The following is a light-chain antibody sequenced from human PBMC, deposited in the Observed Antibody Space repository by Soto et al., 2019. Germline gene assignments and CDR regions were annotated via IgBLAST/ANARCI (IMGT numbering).Light chain of an antibody. V-gene: IGKV3-15*01. Sequence: EIVITQSPGTLSLSPGARATLSFTASHYIYSNVAWFQQRPGQAPRLLIYRASTRATGTPARFSGSGSGTEFTLTITSLQSEDFALYYCQQYHNLWTFGQGTKVDNK. CDR3: QQYHNLWT. J-gene: IGKJ1*01. CDR1: HYIYSN. CDR2: RAS.